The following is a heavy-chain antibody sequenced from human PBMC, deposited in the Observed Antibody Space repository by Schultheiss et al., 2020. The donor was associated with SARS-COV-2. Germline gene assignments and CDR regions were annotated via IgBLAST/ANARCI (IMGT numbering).Heavy chain of an antibody. CDR3: AKATDYGDYGYYYYGMDV. CDR1: GFTFSSYG. J-gene: IGHJ6*02. Sequence: GGSLRLSCAASGFTFSSYGMHWVRQAPGKGLEWVANIKQDGSEKYYVDSVRGRFTISRDNAKNSVYLQMNSLRAEDTAVYYCAKATDYGDYGYYYYGMDVWGQGTTVTVSS. V-gene: IGHV3-7*03. D-gene: IGHD4-17*01. CDR2: IKQDGSEK.